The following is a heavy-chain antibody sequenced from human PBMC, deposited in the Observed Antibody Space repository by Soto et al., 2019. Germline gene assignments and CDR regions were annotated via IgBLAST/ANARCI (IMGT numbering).Heavy chain of an antibody. CDR1: GGSLSTNS. CDR2: FIPVVGVV. J-gene: IGHJ4*02. V-gene: IGHV1-69*04. Sequence: QVQLVRSGAEVKKPGSTVRVACKASGGSLSTNSLSWVRQAPGQGLEWMGRFIPVVGVVNYAQKFKGRVTISADTVTNTAYMELNSLTSDDTAVYYCARLERSADYWGQGTLVTVSS. CDR3: ARLERSADY. D-gene: IGHD1-1*01.